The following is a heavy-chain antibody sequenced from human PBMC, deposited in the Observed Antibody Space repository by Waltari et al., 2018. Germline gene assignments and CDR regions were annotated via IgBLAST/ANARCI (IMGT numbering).Heavy chain of an antibody. D-gene: IGHD3-10*01. CDR2: MNPNSGNT. Sequence: QVQLVQSGAEVKKPGASVKVSCKASGYTFTSYDINWVRQATGQGLEWMGWMNPNSGNTGYAQKFQGRVTMTRNTSISTAYMELSSLRSEDTAVYYCARVFSIRGGYSYRNFDYWGQGTLVTVSS. J-gene: IGHJ4*02. V-gene: IGHV1-8*01. CDR3: ARVFSIRGGYSYRNFDY. CDR1: GYTFTSYD.